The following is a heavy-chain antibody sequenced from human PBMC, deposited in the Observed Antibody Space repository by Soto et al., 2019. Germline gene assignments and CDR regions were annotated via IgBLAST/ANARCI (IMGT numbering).Heavy chain of an antibody. CDR1: GASISSSRSY. D-gene: IGHD3-3*01. V-gene: IGHV4-39*01. CDR3: ASPRQGNYDFLSGYYALDY. Sequence: PWETLSLTCTVSGASISSSRSYWGWVRQPPGKGLEWIVSFYYTGGTYSTYYNPSLKSRVTISVDTSKSQFSLSLRSVTAADTAVYYCASPRQGNYDFLSGYYALDYWGQGTLVTVSS. CDR2: FYYTGGT. J-gene: IGHJ4*02.